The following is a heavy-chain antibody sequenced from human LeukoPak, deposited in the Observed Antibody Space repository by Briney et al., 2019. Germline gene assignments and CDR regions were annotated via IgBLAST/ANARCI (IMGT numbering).Heavy chain of an antibody. D-gene: IGHD3-10*01. CDR1: GFTLSSLA. J-gene: IGHJ3*02. CDR2: ISPTSSYM. Sequence: PGGSLRPSCAASGFTLSSLAMHWVRQAPGKGLEWVSWISPTSSYMYYADSVKGRFTISRDNAKNSLYLQMNSLRAEDTAVYYCARDSRGAFDIWGQGTMVTVSS. CDR3: ARDSRGAFDI. V-gene: IGHV3-21*04.